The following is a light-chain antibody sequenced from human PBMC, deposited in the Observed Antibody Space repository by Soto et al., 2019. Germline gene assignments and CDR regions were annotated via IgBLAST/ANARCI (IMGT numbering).Light chain of an antibody. J-gene: IGKJ3*01. CDR3: QQLNSYPFT. CDR1: QSIATY. Sequence: DIQMTQSPSSLSASVGDRVTITCRASQSIATYLNWYQQKPGKAPKRLMYAASNLQSGVPSRFSGSGSGTDFTLIISSLQPEDFATYYCQQLNSYPFTFGPGTKVDIK. V-gene: IGKV1-39*01. CDR2: AAS.